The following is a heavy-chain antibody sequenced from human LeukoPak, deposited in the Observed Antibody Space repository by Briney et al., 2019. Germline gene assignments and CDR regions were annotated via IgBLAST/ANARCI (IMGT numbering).Heavy chain of an antibody. CDR2: IYGGGDT. CDR3: ARVYNYVFDY. V-gene: IGHV3-53*01. D-gene: IGHD3-10*02. Sequence: GGSLRLSCAASGFTVSSSHMTWLRQAVGRGLEWVSFIYGGGDTSYADAVKGRFTISRDNSKNTLYLQMNSLRAEDTAVYYCARVYNYVFDYWGQGTLVTVSS. CDR1: GFTVSSSH. J-gene: IGHJ4*02.